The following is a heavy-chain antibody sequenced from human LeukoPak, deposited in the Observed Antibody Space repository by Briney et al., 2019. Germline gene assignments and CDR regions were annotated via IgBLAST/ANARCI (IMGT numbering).Heavy chain of an antibody. CDR2: INSDGITT. CDR3: VRGYSSGYRLDY. J-gene: IGHJ4*02. V-gene: IGHV3-74*01. CDR1: GFTFSNYW. Sequence: PGGSLRLSCAVSGFTFSNYWMHWVRQAPGKGLVWVSRINSDGITTSYADSVKGRFTIPRDNAKNTLYLQMNNLRVEDAAVYYCVRGYSSGYRLDYWGQGTLVTVSS. D-gene: IGHD3-22*01.